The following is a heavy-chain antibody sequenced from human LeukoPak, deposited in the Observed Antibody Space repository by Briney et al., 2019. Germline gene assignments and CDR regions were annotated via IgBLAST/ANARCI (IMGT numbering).Heavy chain of an antibody. CDR3: AREPHDFWSGRSYYFDY. D-gene: IGHD3-3*01. Sequence: RTSETLSLTCAVYGGSFSGYYWSWIRQPPGKGLEWIGEINHSGSTNYNPSLKSRVTISVDTSKNQFSLKLSSVTAADTAVYYCAREPHDFWSGRSYYFDYWGQGTLVTVSS. CDR2: INHSGST. V-gene: IGHV4-34*01. CDR1: GGSFSGYY. J-gene: IGHJ4*02.